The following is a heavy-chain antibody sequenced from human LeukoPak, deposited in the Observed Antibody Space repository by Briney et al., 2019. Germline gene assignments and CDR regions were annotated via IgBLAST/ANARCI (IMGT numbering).Heavy chain of an antibody. Sequence: PGGSLRLSCAASGFTFSSYAMSWVRQAPGKGLEWVSAISGSGGSTCYADSVKGRFTISRDNSKNTLYLQMNSLRAEDTAVYYCAKEGVNYYDSSGISPGAFDIWGQGTMVTVSS. CDR1: GFTFSSYA. D-gene: IGHD3-22*01. V-gene: IGHV3-23*01. CDR3: AKEGVNYYDSSGISPGAFDI. J-gene: IGHJ3*02. CDR2: ISGSGGST.